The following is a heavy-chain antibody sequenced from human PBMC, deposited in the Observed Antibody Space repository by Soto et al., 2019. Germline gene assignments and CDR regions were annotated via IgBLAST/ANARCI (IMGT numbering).Heavy chain of an antibody. CDR2: IKADGSEK. J-gene: IGHJ4*02. CDR1: GFILSNYW. Sequence: PGGSLRLSCAASGFILSNYWMKWVRQAPGKGLEWVANIKADGSEKYYVDSVKGRFTISRDNAKNSLYLQMNSLRAEDTAVYYSEKYMARGAFDYWGQVNLVPVSP. CDR3: EKYMARGAFDY. D-gene: IGHD3-10*01. V-gene: IGHV3-7*05.